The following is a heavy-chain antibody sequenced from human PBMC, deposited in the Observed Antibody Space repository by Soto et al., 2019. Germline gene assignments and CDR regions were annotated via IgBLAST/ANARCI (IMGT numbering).Heavy chain of an antibody. V-gene: IGHV3-30*18. CDR1: GFTFSSYG. Sequence: GGSLRLSCAASGFTFSSYGMHWVRQAPGKGLEWVAVISYDGSNKYYADSVKGRFTISRDNSKNTLYLQMNSLRAEDTAVYYCAKDPGYCSGGSCLTTNWFDPWGQGTLVTVSS. CDR2: ISYDGSNK. J-gene: IGHJ5*02. CDR3: AKDPGYCSGGSCLTTNWFDP. D-gene: IGHD2-15*01.